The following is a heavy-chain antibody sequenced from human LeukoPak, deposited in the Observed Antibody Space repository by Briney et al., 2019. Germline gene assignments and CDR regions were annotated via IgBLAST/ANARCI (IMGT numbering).Heavy chain of an antibody. CDR2: IYYSGST. CDR3: ARVSLSSGWYYFDY. J-gene: IGHJ4*02. CDR1: GGSISSSSYY. D-gene: IGHD6-19*01. Sequence: SETLSLTCTVSGGSISSSSYYWGWIRQPPGKGLEWIGSIYYSGSTNYNPSLKSRVTISVDTSKNQFSLKLSSVTAADTAVYYCARVSLSSGWYYFDYWGQGTLVTVSS. V-gene: IGHV4-39*07.